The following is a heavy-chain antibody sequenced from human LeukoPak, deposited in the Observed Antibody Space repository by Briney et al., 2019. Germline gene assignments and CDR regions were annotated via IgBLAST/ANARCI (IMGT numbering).Heavy chain of an antibody. J-gene: IGHJ4*02. CDR2: IYHTGSA. CDR3: ARYCTSTTCILRGFDY. V-gene: IGHV4-38-2*01. Sequence: PSETLSLTCSVSGYSFTSGHYWGWIRQPPGKGLEWIANIYHTGSAHYNPSLKSRVTISVDTSTNQLSLKLSSVTAADTAVYYCARYCTSTTCILRGFDYWGQGTLVTVSS. D-gene: IGHD2-2*01. CDR1: GYSFTSGHY.